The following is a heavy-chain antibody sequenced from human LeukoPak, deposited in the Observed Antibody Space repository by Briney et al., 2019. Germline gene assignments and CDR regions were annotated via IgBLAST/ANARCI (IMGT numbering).Heavy chain of an antibody. D-gene: IGHD2-2*01. CDR3: AKDKGGYCSSTSCSNDY. V-gene: IGHV3-9*01. Sequence: PGGSLRLSCAASGFTFDDYAMHWVRHAPGKGLEWVSGISWNSGSIGYADSVKGRFTISRDNAKNSLYLQMNSLRAEDTALYYCAKDKGGYCSSTSCSNDYWGQGTLVTVSS. J-gene: IGHJ4*02. CDR1: GFTFDDYA. CDR2: ISWNSGSI.